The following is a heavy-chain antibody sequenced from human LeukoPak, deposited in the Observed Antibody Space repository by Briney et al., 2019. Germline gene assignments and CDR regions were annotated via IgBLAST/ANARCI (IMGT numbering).Heavy chain of an antibody. J-gene: IGHJ4*02. Sequence: GGSLRLSCAASGFTFSSYWMSWVRQAPGKGLEWVGNIKQDGSEKFYVDSMKGRFTISRDNAKNSLYLQMNSLRADDTAVYYCARPTAGTWYYFDYWGQGTLVTVSS. CDR2: IKQDGSEK. CDR1: GFTFSSYW. CDR3: ARPTAGTWYYFDY. D-gene: IGHD6-13*01. V-gene: IGHV3-7*04.